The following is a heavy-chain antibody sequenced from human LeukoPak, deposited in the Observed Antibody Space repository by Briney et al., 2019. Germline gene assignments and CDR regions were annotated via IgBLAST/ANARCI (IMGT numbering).Heavy chain of an antibody. D-gene: IGHD6-13*01. Sequence: GGSLRLSCAASGFTFSSYWMHWARHAPGKGLVWVSRINSDGYSLSYADSVKGRFTIPGDNTKNTLYLEMNSLRVEDTAVYYCARLGYSSSWYYFDYWGQGTLVTVSS. CDR2: INSDGYSL. CDR1: GFTFSSYW. J-gene: IGHJ4*02. V-gene: IGHV3-74*01. CDR3: ARLGYSSSWYYFDY.